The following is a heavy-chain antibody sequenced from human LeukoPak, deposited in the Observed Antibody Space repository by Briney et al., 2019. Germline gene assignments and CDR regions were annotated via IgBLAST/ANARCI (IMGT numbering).Heavy chain of an antibody. CDR3: ARDDSYSTSCYGY. J-gene: IGHJ4*02. V-gene: IGHV3-21*06. Sequence: GGSLRLSCAASGFTFSSYSINWVRQAPGKGLEWVSSISSSSSYIYYADSVKGRFTISRDNAKNSLYLQMNSLRAEDTAVYYCARDDSYSTSCYGYWGQGTLVTVSS. D-gene: IGHD2-2*01. CDR1: GFTFSSYS. CDR2: ISSSSSYI.